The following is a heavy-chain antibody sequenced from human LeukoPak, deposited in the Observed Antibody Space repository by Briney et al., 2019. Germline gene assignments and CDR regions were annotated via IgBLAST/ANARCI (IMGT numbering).Heavy chain of an antibody. Sequence: ASVKVSCKASGGTFSSYAISWVRQAPGQGLEWMGGIIPIFGTANYAQKFQGRVTITADESTSTAYMELSSLRSEDTAVYYCARSPSPYSSGWYFDYWGQGTLVTVSS. D-gene: IGHD6-19*01. J-gene: IGHJ4*02. CDR1: GGTFSSYA. V-gene: IGHV1-69*13. CDR3: ARSPSPYSSGWYFDY. CDR2: IIPIFGTA.